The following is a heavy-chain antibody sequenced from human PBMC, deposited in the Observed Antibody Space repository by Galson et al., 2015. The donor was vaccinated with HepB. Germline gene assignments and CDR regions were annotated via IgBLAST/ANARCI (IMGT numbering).Heavy chain of an antibody. J-gene: IGHJ4*02. V-gene: IGHV1-2*04. Sequence: SVKVSCKASGYTFTGYYMHWVRQAPGQGLEWMGWINPNSGGTNYAQKFQGWVTMTRDTSISTAYMELSRLRSDDTAVYYCARAGPGFQGGYTATGGRQGFDYWGQGTLVTVSS. CDR2: INPNSGGT. CDR3: ARAGPGFQGGYTATGGRQGFDY. D-gene: IGHD3-10*01. CDR1: GYTFTGYY.